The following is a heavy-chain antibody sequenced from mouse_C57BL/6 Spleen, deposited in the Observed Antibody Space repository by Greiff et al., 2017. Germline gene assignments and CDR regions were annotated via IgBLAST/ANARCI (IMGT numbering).Heavy chain of an antibody. CDR1: GYTFTSYG. CDR3: ARDDGYYEGYAMDY. Sequence: QVQLQQSGAELARPGASVKLSCKASGYTFTSYGISWVKQRTGQGLEWIGEIYPRSGNTYYNEKFKGKATLTAYKSSSTAYMGLRSLTSEDSAVYFCARDDGYYEGYAMDYWGQGTSVTVSS. CDR2: IYPRSGNT. J-gene: IGHJ4*01. V-gene: IGHV1-81*01. D-gene: IGHD2-3*01.